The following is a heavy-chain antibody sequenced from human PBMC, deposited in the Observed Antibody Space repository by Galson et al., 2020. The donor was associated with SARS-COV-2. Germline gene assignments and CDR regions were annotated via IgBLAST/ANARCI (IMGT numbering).Heavy chain of an antibody. CDR3: ARVTSYDTSGYYYGDAFDI. V-gene: IGHV4-39*01. D-gene: IGHD3-22*01. CDR1: GGSISSRSNY. CDR2: IFYSGTT. Sequence: ETSETLSLTCTVSGGSISSRSNYWGWIRQPPGRALEWIGTIFYSGTTYYNPSLKSRVTISVDTSKNQFSLKLSSVTAADTAAYYCARVTSYDTSGYYYGDAFDIWGQGTMVTVSS. J-gene: IGHJ3*02.